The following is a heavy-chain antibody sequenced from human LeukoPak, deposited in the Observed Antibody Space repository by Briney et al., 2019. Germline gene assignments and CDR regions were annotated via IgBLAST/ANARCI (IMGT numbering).Heavy chain of an antibody. CDR3: ARASGDYAVPNYYYYMDV. CDR1: GYTFTSYG. D-gene: IGHD4-17*01. Sequence: ASVKVSCKASGYTFTSYGISWVRQAPGQGLEWMGWIGAYNGSTNYAQKLQGRVTMTTDTSTSTAYMELRSLRSDDTAVYYCARASGDYAVPNYYYYMDVWGKGTTVTVSS. J-gene: IGHJ6*03. V-gene: IGHV1-18*01. CDR2: IGAYNGST.